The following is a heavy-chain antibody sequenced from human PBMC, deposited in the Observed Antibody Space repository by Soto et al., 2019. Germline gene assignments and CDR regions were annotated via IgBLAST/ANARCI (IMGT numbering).Heavy chain of an antibody. CDR3: AREYSQYYYMDV. CDR1: GFTFSSYG. CDR2: IWYDGSNK. Sequence: GGSLRLSCAASGFTFSSYGMHWVRQAPGKGLEWVAVIWYDGSNKYYADSVKGRFTISRDNSKNTLYLQMNSLRAEDTAVYYCAREYSQYYYMDVWGKGTTVTVSS. V-gene: IGHV3-33*01. J-gene: IGHJ6*03. D-gene: IGHD2-21*01.